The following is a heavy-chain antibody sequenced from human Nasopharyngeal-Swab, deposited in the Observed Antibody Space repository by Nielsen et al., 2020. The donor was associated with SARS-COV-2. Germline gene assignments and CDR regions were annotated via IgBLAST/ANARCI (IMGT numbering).Heavy chain of an antibody. Sequence: GGSLRLSCKGSGYRFTSYWIGWVRQMPGKGLEWMGIIYPGDSDTRYSPSFQGQVTISADESISTAYLQWSSLKASDTAMYYCARQMDYYGSGSPPGYWGQGTLVTVSS. CDR1: GYRFTSYW. J-gene: IGHJ4*02. V-gene: IGHV5-51*01. D-gene: IGHD3-10*01. CDR3: ARQMDYYGSGSPPGY. CDR2: IYPGDSDT.